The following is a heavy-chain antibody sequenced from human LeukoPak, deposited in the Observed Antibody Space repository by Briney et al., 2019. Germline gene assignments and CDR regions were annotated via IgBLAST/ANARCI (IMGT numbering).Heavy chain of an antibody. CDR1: GGSISNYY. V-gene: IGHV4-4*07. J-gene: IGHJ6*03. CDR2: IYTSGST. Sequence: SETLSLTCTVSGGSISNYYWSWIRQPAGKGLEWIGRIYTSGSTTYNPSLKSRVTMSVDTSKNQFSQKLDSVTAADTAVYYCARDVRRSSSSSNSYYYYMDVWGKGTTVTVSS. CDR3: ARDVRRSSSSSNSYYYYMDV. D-gene: IGHD6-6*01.